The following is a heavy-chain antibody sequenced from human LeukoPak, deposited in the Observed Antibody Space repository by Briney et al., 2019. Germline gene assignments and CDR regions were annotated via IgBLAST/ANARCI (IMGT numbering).Heavy chain of an antibody. CDR2: ISSSSTYI. D-gene: IGHD6-13*01. J-gene: IGHJ4*02. V-gene: IGHV3-21*01. Sequence: GGSLRLSCAASGFTFSSYSMNWVRQAPGKGLEWVSSISSSSTYIYYADSLKGRFTISRDNAKNSLYLQMNSLRAEDTAAYYCARQPAAGTNYWGQGTLVTVSS. CDR1: GFTFSSYS. CDR3: ARQPAAGTNY.